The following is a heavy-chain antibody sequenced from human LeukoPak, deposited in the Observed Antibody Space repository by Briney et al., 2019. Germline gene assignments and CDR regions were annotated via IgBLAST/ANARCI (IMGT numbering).Heavy chain of an antibody. CDR2: IYYSGST. CDR1: GGSISSGDYY. D-gene: IGHD4-23*01. J-gene: IGHJ3*02. Sequence: SETLSLTCTVSGGSISSGDYYWRWLRQPPGKGLEWIGYIYYSGSTYYDPSLKSRVTISVDTSKNQFSLKLSSVTAADTAVYYCARGPTVVTGAFDIWGQGTMVTVPS. CDR3: ARGPTVVTGAFDI. V-gene: IGHV4-30-4*08.